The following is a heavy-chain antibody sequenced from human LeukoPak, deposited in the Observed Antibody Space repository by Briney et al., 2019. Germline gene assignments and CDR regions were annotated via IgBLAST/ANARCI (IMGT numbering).Heavy chain of an antibody. CDR1: GFSLSTTGVG. Sequence: EAGPTLVKPTQTLTLTCTFSGFSLSTTGVGVGWIRQPPGKALAWLALIYWDDDKRYSPSLKRRLPITKDTSKNQVVLTMTNMDPVDTATYYCAREQQLVFDYWGQGTLVTVSS. V-gene: IGHV2-5*02. J-gene: IGHJ4*02. CDR3: AREQQLVFDY. CDR2: IYWDDDK. D-gene: IGHD6-13*01.